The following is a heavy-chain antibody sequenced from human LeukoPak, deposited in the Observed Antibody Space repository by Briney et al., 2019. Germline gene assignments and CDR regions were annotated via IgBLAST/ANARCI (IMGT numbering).Heavy chain of an antibody. CDR3: ARETAIFGVVITRSGYFDY. CDR2: IYYSDGST. CDR1: GGSVTSSSYY. Sequence: SETLSLTCTVSGGSVTSSSYYWGWIRQPPGKGLEWIGSIYYSDGSTYYNPSLKSRVTTSVDTSKNQFSLKLSSVTAADTAVYYCARETAIFGVVITRSGYFDYWGQGTLVTVSS. D-gene: IGHD3-3*01. V-gene: IGHV4-39*07. J-gene: IGHJ4*02.